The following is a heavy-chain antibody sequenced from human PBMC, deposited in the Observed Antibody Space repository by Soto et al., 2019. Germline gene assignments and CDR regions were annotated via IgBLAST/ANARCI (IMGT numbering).Heavy chain of an antibody. CDR1: GGSISSSSYY. CDR2: IYYSGST. CDR3: ARQGVRFLECLPDFFDY. V-gene: IGHV4-39*01. J-gene: IGHJ4*02. D-gene: IGHD3-3*01. Sequence: SETLSLTCTVSGGSISSSSYYWGWIRQPPGKGLEWIGSIYYSGSTYYNPSLKSRVTISVDTSKNQFSLKLSSVTAADTAVYYCARQGVRFLECLPDFFDYWGQGTLVTVSS.